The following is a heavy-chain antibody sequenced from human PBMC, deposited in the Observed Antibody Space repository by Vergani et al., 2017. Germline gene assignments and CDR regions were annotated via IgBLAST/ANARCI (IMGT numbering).Heavy chain of an antibody. V-gene: IGHV3-33*01. CDR3: ARDLPPNYYGMDV. Sequence: QVQLVESGGGVVQPGRSLRLSCAASGFTFSSYGMHWVRQAPGKGLEWVAVIWYDGSNKYYADSVKGRFTISRDNSKNTLYLQMNSLRAEDTAVYYCARDLPPNYYGMDVWGQGTTVTVSS. CDR2: IWYDGSNK. CDR1: GFTFSSYG. J-gene: IGHJ6*02.